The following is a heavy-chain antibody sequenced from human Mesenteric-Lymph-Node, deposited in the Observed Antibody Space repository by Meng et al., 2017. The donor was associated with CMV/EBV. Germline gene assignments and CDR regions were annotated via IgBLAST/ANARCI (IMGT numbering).Heavy chain of an antibody. J-gene: IGHJ4*02. CDR3: AKDLSLVRSGHPE. D-gene: IGHD3-10*01. CDR1: GFIVSTNF. CDR2: FYSGGNT. V-gene: IGHV3-53*01. Sequence: GGSLRLSCAASGFIVSTNFVSWVRQAPGKGLEWVSVFYSGGNTYYADSVTGRFTISRDSSKNTVYLQMNSLRAEDTAVYYCAKDLSLVRSGHPEWGQGTLVTVSS.